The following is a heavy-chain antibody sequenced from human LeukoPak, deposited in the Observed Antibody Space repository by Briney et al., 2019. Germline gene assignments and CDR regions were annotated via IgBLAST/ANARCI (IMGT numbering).Heavy chain of an antibody. D-gene: IGHD3-22*01. CDR2: IYYSGST. CDR3: ARLGDYDSSGYYYDV. V-gene: IGHV4-39*01. CDR1: GGSISSSSYY. Sequence: SETLSLTCTVSGGSISSSSYYWGWIRQPPGKGLEWIGSIYYSGSTYYNPSLKSRVAISVDTSKNQFSLKLSSVTAADTAVYYCARLGDYDSSGYYYDVWGQGTLVTVSS. J-gene: IGHJ4*02.